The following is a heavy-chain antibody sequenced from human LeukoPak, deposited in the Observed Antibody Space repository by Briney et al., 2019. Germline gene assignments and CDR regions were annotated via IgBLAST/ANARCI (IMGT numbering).Heavy chain of an antibody. CDR2: ITYTGNT. J-gene: IGHJ6*03. D-gene: IGHD1-26*01. CDR3: ARVGTRAHYYQYLDL. V-gene: IGHV4-59*11. Sequence: SETLSLTCSVPGGFFNNHFWTWIRQPPGKGLEWIGYITYTGNTNYNPSLKSRVSISLATSQNQFSLRLSSVTVADTALYFCARVGTRAHYYQYLDLWGKGTTVTVSS. CDR1: GGFFNNHF.